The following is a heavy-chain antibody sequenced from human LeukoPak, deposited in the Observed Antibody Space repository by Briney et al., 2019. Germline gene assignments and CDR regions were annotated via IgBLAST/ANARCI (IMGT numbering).Heavy chain of an antibody. J-gene: IGHJ3*02. V-gene: IGHV1-18*01. D-gene: IGHD3-22*01. Sequence: ASVTVSFKGSGYTFTSYGISWVGQAPGQGREWMGWISDHTGNTNHAQRVQGRVTMTTDTSTNTAYMELRSLRSDDTAVYYCARDPGYYDRSGNYWHDAFDIWGQGTLVTVSS. CDR3: ARDPGYYDRSGNYWHDAFDI. CDR1: GYTFTSYG. CDR2: ISDHTGNT.